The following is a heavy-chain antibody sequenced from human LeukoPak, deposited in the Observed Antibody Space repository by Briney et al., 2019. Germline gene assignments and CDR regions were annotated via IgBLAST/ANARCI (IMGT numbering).Heavy chain of an antibody. Sequence: GGSLRLSCAASGFTFSNYAMHWVRQAPGKGLEWVAVISYDGSIKYYADSVKGRFTISRDSSKDTLYLRMNSLRAEDTAVYYCARDRSPEHYYDSSHWDYYYGMDVWGQGTTVTVSS. CDR2: ISYDGSIK. J-gene: IGHJ6*02. CDR3: ARDRSPEHYYDSSHWDYYYGMDV. D-gene: IGHD3-22*01. V-gene: IGHV3-30-3*01. CDR1: GFTFSNYA.